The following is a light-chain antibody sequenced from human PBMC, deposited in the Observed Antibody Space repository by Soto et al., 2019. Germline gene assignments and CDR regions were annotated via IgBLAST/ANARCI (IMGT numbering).Light chain of an antibody. CDR1: QSITIY. Sequence: DIQMTQSPSSLSASVGDRVTITCRASQSITIYLNWYQQKPGEAPNLLIFGASTLQSGVPSRFSGSGSGTDFTLTISSLQPEDFATYYCHHYGGWPPFWFGQGTKLEIK. J-gene: IGKJ2*01. V-gene: IGKV1-39*01. CDR2: GAS. CDR3: HHYGGWPPFW.